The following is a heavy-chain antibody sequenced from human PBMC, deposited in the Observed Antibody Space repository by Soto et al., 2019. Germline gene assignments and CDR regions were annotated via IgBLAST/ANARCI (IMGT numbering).Heavy chain of an antibody. Sequence: PSETLSLTCTVSGGSISSYYWSWIRQPPGKGLEWIGYIYYSGSTNYNPSLKSRVTISVDTSKNQFSLKLSSVTAADTALYYCARDYFDSSDYTTTWFDPWGQGTLVTVSS. CDR1: GGSISSYY. D-gene: IGHD3-22*01. V-gene: IGHV4-59*01. CDR3: ARDYFDSSDYTTTWFDP. J-gene: IGHJ5*02. CDR2: IYYSGST.